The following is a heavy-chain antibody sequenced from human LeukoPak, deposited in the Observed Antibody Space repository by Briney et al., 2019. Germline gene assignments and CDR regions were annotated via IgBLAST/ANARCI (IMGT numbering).Heavy chain of an antibody. CDR2: IYYSGST. D-gene: IGHD3-22*01. CDR3: ARLSHHSDSSGYYLGSYYFDY. Sequence: SETVSLTCTVSGGSISSVSYYWGWIRQPPGKGPEWIGNIYYSGSTYYNPSLKSRVTISVDTSKNQFSLKLTSVTAADTAVYYCARLSHHSDSSGYYLGSYYFDYWGQVTLVTVSS. V-gene: IGHV4-39*01. CDR1: GGSISSVSYY. J-gene: IGHJ4*03.